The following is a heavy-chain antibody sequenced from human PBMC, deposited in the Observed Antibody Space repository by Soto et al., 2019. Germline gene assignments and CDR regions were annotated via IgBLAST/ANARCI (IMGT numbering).Heavy chain of an antibody. V-gene: IGHV3-48*01. CDR1: GFTFSSYS. CDR3: ARDRMRAYDFWSGYYVWFDP. CDR2: ISSSSSTI. Sequence: PGGSLRLSCAASGFTFSSYSMNWVRQAPGKGLEWFSYISSSSSTIYYADSVKGRFTISRDNAKNSLYLQMNSLRAEDTAVYYCARDRMRAYDFWSGYYVWFDPWGQGTLVTVSS. D-gene: IGHD3-3*01. J-gene: IGHJ5*02.